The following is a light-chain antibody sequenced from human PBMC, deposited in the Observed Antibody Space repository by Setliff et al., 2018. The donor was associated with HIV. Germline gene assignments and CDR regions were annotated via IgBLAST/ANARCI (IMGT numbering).Light chain of an antibody. Sequence: QSVLTQPPSVSAAPGQKATISCSGGSSNIGKNFVSWYQQFPGAAPKLVIYENNKRPSGIPDRFSGSKSGTSATLDITGLQTGDEADYYCGTWDSGLIAAVGVFGSGTKVTV. V-gene: IGLV1-51*01. CDR2: ENN. CDR1: SSNIGKNF. CDR3: GTWDSGLIAAVGV. J-gene: IGLJ1*01.